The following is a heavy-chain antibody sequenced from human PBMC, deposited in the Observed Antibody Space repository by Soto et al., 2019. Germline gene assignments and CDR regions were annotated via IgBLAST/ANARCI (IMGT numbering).Heavy chain of an antibody. Sequence: QVQLQESGPGLLKPSQTLSLTCTVSGGSIRSDGYYWSWIRQRPGKGLEWIGYMNYRGITYYNPSLKSRLTISEDTSKNHFSLNLNSVTAADSAVYYCARDGRSGGDAFDIWGQGTMVVFSS. D-gene: IGHD2-15*01. CDR3: ARDGRSGGDAFDI. CDR1: GGSIRSDGYY. J-gene: IGHJ3*02. V-gene: IGHV4-31*03. CDR2: MNYRGIT.